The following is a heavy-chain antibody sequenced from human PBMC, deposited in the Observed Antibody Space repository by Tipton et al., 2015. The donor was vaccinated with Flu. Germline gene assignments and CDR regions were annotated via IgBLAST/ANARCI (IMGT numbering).Heavy chain of an antibody. V-gene: IGHV4-59*01. Sequence: TLSLTCAVYGGSFSDYYWSWIRQSPEKGLEWIGYIYHSGGTNYNPSLKSRVTISVDTSKNQFSLRLASVTATGTAVYYCARENWNYVVRSSWLDPWGQGTLVTVSS. CDR1: GGSFSDYY. D-gene: IGHD1-7*01. J-gene: IGHJ5*02. CDR3: ARENWNYVVRSSWLDP. CDR2: IYHSGGT.